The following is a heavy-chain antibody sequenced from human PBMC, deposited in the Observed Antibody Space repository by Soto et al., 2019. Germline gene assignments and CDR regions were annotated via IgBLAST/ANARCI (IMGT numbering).Heavy chain of an antibody. J-gene: IGHJ4*02. CDR3: ERQAARNYIDA. V-gene: IGHV3-11*01. D-gene: IGHD6-6*01. Sequence: XGCLRRSCAASGFTFTDYSMSWIRQAPGKGLEWLAFIDSRGRTLSYADSVKGRFTISRDNAKNSLYLQMHSLRADDTAVYYCERQAARNYIDAWGQGDVVTVSS. CDR1: GFTFTDYS. CDR2: IDSRGRTL.